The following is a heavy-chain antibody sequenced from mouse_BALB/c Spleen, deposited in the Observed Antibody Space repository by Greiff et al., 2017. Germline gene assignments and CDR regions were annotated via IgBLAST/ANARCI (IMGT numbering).Heavy chain of an antibody. V-gene: IGHV2-6-7*01. CDR1: GFSLTGYG. CDR2: IWGDGST. CDR3: ARDGKITTVVTFYWYFDV. D-gene: IGHD1-1*01. J-gene: IGHJ1*01. Sequence: VKLVESGPGLVAPSQSLSITCTVSGFSLTGYGVNWVRQPPGKGLEWLGMIWGDGSTDYNSALKSRLSISKDNSKSQVFLKMNSLQTDDTARYYCARDGKITTVVTFYWYFDVWGAGTTVTVSS.